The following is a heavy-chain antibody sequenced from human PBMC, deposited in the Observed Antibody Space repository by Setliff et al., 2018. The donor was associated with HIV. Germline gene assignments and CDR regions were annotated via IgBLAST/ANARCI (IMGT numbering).Heavy chain of an antibody. CDR2: FYYRGTT. D-gene: IGHD3-3*01. J-gene: IGHJ6*03. CDR1: GGSISGNYY. V-gene: IGHV4-31*03. CDR3: ARGNIDYWTGYYSRSGYFYYMDV. Sequence: KASETLSLTCTVPGGSISGNYYWTWIRQHPGKGLEWIGYFYYRGTTYYTPSLKSRVTISVDSSKNQFSLKLTSVTAADTAVYYCARGNIDYWTGYYSRSGYFYYMDVWGRGTTVTVSS.